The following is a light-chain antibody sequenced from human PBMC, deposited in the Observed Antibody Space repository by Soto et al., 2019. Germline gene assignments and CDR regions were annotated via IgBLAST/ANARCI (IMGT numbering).Light chain of an antibody. CDR2: KAS. Sequence: DIQMTQSPSTLSASVGDRVTITCRASQSITTYLAWYQQKPGKAPKLLIYKASSLESGVPSRLSGSGSGTEFTLTLSSLQPDDFAMYYCQQYDSYPYTFGQGTKLEIK. CDR1: QSITTY. CDR3: QQYDSYPYT. J-gene: IGKJ2*01. V-gene: IGKV1-5*03.